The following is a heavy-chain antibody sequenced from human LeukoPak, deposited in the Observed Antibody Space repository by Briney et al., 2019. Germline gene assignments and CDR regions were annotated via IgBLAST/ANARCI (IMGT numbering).Heavy chain of an antibody. V-gene: IGHV1-69-2*01. CDR1: GYTFTDYY. CDR2: VDPEDGET. CDR3: ATRAYSGYDVDY. Sequence: AASVKVSCKVSGYTFTDYYMHWVQQAPGKGLEWMGLVDPEDGETIYAEKFQGRVTITADTSTDTAYMELSSLRSEDTAVYYCATRAYSGYDVDYWGQGTLVTVSS. D-gene: IGHD5-12*01. J-gene: IGHJ4*02.